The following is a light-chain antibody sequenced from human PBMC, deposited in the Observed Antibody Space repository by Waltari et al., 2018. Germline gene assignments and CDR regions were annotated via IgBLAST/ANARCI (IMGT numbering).Light chain of an antibody. CDR3: QPRYNLPLP. J-gene: IGKJ5*01. Sequence: EIVLTQSPAPLSLSPGESATLSCRASQSINSYLAWYQQKPGQAPRLLISSASTRATGVPAIFLLSWSVSDFTLTISSLYPEYFAVSYCQPRYNLPLPFVQGTRLKIK. CDR2: SAS. V-gene: IGKV3-11*01. CDR1: QSINSY.